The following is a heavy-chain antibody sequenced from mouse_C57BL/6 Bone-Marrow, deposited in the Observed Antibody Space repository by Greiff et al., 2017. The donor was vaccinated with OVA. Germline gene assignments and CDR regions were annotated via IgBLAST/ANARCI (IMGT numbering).Heavy chain of an antibody. CDR3: ARLTKGYFDV. Sequence: EVHLVESGGGLVQPGGSLSLSCAASGFTFTDYYMSWVRQPPGKALEWLGFIRNKANGYTTEYSASVKGRFTISRDNSQSILYLQMNALRAEDSATYYCARLTKGYFDVWGTGTTVTVSS. CDR1: GFTFTDYY. J-gene: IGHJ1*03. V-gene: IGHV7-3*01. D-gene: IGHD1-1*01. CDR2: IRNKANGYTT.